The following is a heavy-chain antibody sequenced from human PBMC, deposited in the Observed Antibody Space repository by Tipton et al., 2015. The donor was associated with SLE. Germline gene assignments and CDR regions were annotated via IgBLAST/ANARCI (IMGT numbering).Heavy chain of an antibody. D-gene: IGHD6-19*01. CDR1: GGPISSYY. CDR2: IYYSGST. Sequence: TLSLTCTVSGGPISSYYWSWIRQPPGKGLEWIGYIYYSGSTNYNPSLKSRVTISVDTSKNQFSLKLSSVTAADTAVYYCARYGSSGWSYYFDYWGQGTLVTVSS. J-gene: IGHJ4*02. CDR3: ARYGSSGWSYYFDY. V-gene: IGHV4-59*01.